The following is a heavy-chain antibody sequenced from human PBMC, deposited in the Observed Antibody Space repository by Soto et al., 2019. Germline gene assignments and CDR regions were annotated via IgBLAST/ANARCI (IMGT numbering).Heavy chain of an antibody. Sequence: EVQLVESGGGLVQPGGSLRLSCAASGFTFSSYSMNWVRQAPGKGLEWVSYISTSGSTIYSADSVKGRFTISRDNAKISLYLQMNSLRAEDTAVYYCARDLWGVGVPGPWGQGTLVTVSS. CDR1: GFTFSSYS. D-gene: IGHD3-16*01. CDR2: ISTSGSTI. J-gene: IGHJ5*02. V-gene: IGHV3-48*01. CDR3: ARDLWGVGVPGP.